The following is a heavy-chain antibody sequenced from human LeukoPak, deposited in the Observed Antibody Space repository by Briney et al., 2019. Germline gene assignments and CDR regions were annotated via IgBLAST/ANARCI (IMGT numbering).Heavy chain of an antibody. Sequence: SETLSLTCAVYGGSFSGYYWSWIRQPPGKGLEWIGEINHSGSTNYNPSLKSRVTISVDTSKNQFSLKLSSVTAADTAVYHCARVSLYRRNWFDPWGQGTLVTVSS. CDR2: INHSGST. J-gene: IGHJ5*02. V-gene: IGHV4-34*01. D-gene: IGHD1-26*01. CDR1: GGSFSGYY. CDR3: ARVSLYRRNWFDP.